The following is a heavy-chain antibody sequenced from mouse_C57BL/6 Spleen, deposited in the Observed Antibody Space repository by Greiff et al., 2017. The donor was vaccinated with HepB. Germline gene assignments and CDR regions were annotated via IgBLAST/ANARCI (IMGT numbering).Heavy chain of an antibody. J-gene: IGHJ1*03. D-gene: IGHD2-3*01. CDR1: GYTFTSYW. Sequence: VQLQQPGAELVRPGTSVKLSCKASGYTFTSYWMHWVKQRPGQGLEWIGVIDPSDSYTNYNQKFKGKATLTVDTSSSTAYMQLSSLTSEDSAVYYCARRRFMIPQWYFDVWGTGTTVTVSS. V-gene: IGHV1-59*01. CDR3: ARRRFMIPQWYFDV. CDR2: IDPSDSYT.